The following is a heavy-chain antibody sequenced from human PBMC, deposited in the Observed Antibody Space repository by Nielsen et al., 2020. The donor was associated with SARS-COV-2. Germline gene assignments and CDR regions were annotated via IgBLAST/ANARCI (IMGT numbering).Heavy chain of an antibody. Sequence: SETLSLTCAVSGGSFTAYYWSWIRQPPGKGLEWLGYISYSGTTDYSPSLKNRVTMSVDTSKDQFSLKLNSVTAADTAEYYCARVKDVWRGYYAFDFWGQGTLVTVSS. CDR1: GGSFTAYY. CDR3: ARVKDVWRGYYAFDF. V-gene: IGHV4-59*01. CDR2: ISYSGTT. J-gene: IGHJ4*02. D-gene: IGHD3-3*01.